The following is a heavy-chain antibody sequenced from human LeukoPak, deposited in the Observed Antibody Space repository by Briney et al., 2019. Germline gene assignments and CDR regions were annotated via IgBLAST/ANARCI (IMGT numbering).Heavy chain of an antibody. D-gene: IGHD3-16*01. J-gene: IGHJ4*02. CDR2: ISGRSSHI. CDR3: GRAFPPLRTSSAGDL. V-gene: IGHV3-21*01. Sequence: GGSLRLSCSASGFSFSDYDMNWVRQAPGKGLEWVSSISGRSSHIYYGDSVKGRFAISRDNAKNSPYLQMNSLGAEDTAVYYCGRAFPPLRTSSAGDLWGQGILVTVSS. CDR1: GFSFSDYD.